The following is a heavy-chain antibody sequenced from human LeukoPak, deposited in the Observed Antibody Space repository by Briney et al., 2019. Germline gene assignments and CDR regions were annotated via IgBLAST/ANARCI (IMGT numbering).Heavy chain of an antibody. CDR3: ARDLTYDYVWGSYHIDY. J-gene: IGHJ4*02. CDR1: GYTFTSYG. Sequence: ASVKVSCKASGYTFTSYGISWVRQAPGQGLEWMGWISAYNGNTNYAQKLQGRVTMTTDTSTSTAYMELRSLRSDDTAMYYCARDLTYDYVWGSYHIDYWGQGTLVTVSS. V-gene: IGHV1-18*01. CDR2: ISAYNGNT. D-gene: IGHD3-16*02.